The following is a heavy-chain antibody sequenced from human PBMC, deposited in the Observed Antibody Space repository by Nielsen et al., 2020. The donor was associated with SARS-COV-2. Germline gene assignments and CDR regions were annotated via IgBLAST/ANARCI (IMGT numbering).Heavy chain of an antibody. Sequence: SETLSLTCAVYGGSFSGYYWSWVRQVPGKGLEWIGVINHSGTTKYNPSLQSRVTVSVDTSKNQFSLKVTSVTVADTGVYYCAREDEGDNWFDPWGQGVLVTVSS. J-gene: IGHJ5*02. D-gene: IGHD2-21*01. CDR2: INHSGTT. CDR1: GGSFSGYY. CDR3: AREDEGDNWFDP. V-gene: IGHV4-34*01.